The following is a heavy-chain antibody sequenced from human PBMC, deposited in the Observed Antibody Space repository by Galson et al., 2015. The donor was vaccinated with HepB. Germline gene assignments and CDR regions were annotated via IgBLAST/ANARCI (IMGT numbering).Heavy chain of an antibody. V-gene: IGHV4-4*02. Sequence: QVQLQESGPGLVKPSETLSLTCAVSGGSITSSNWWSWVRQPPGKGLEWIGEIYHSGSTNYNPSLKSRVTMAVDKSKNQFSLKLSSVTAADTAVYYCASPPVAGQKFDYWGQGILVTVSS. CDR3: ASPPVAGQKFDY. CDR1: GGSITSSNW. CDR2: IYHSGST. J-gene: IGHJ4*02. D-gene: IGHD6-19*01.